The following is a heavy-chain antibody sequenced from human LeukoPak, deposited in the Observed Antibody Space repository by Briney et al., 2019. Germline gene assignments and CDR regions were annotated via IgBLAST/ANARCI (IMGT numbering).Heavy chain of an antibody. CDR1: GGSITSHY. V-gene: IGHV4-59*06. D-gene: IGHD2-15*01. Sequence: PSETLSLTCSVSGGSITSHYWSWIRQHPGKGLEWIGYIYHSGSTYYNPSLKSRVTISVDTSKNQFSLKLSSVTAADTAVYYCARDKNFFSNWFDPWGQGTLVTVSS. J-gene: IGHJ5*02. CDR3: ARDKNFFSNWFDP. CDR2: IYHSGST.